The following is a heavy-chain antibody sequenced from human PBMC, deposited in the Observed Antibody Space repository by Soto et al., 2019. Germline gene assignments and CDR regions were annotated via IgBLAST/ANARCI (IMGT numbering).Heavy chain of an antibody. J-gene: IGHJ6*02. CDR3: ARDWSWNARDLLYGMDV. V-gene: IGHV1-69*01. CDR2: IIPIFGTA. CDR1: GGTFSSYA. D-gene: IGHD1-1*01. Sequence: QLQLVQSGAEVKKPGSSVKVSCKASGGTFSSYAISWVRQAPGQGLEWMGGIIPIFGTANYAKKFQGRVTSTADEFPSTAYMGVSSLRSEDTAVYYCARDWSWNARDLLYGMDVWGRGTTVTVS.